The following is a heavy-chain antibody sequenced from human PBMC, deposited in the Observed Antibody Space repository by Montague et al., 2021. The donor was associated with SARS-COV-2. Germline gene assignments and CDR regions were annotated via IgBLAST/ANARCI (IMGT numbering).Heavy chain of an antibody. CDR2: IYWDDDK. CDR3: THYRPSTGGT. J-gene: IGHJ5*02. CDR1: GFSLTTSGVS. D-gene: IGHD3-16*01. V-gene: IGHV2-5*02. Sequence: VKPTQTLTLTCTLSGFSLTTSGVSVNWIRQPPGMALEWLALIYWDDDKRYSSSLGSRLTITKDTSKNQVVLTMTNMDPVDTATYFCTHYRPSTGGTWGQGALVTVSS.